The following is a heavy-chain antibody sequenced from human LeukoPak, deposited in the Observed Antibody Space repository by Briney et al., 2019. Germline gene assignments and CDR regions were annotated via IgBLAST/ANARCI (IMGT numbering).Heavy chain of an antibody. CDR1: GYTFTGYY. CDR3: ARVGNYDILTGYPTIDY. J-gene: IGHJ4*02. CDR2: INPNSGGT. Sequence: ASVKVSCKASGYTFTGYYMHWVRQAPGQGLEWMGWINPNSGGTNYAQKFQGRVTMTRDTSISTAYMELSRLRSDDTAVYYCARVGNYDILTGYPTIDYWGQGTLVTVSS. V-gene: IGHV1-2*02. D-gene: IGHD3-9*01.